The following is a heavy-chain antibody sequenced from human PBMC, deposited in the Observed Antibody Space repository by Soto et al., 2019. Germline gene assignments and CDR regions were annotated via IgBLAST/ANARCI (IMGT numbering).Heavy chain of an antibody. J-gene: IGHJ6*03. CDR1: GGTFSSYT. CDR3: SAGPLMDCSGGSCYSLLEEYYYYYMDV. CDR2: IIPILGIA. Sequence: GASVKVSCKASGGTFSSYTISWVRQAPGQGLEWMGRIIPILGIANYAQKFQGRVTITADKSTSTAYMELSSLRSEDTAVYYCSAGPLMDCSGGSCYSLLEEYYYYYMDVWGKGTTVTVSS. D-gene: IGHD2-15*01. V-gene: IGHV1-69*02.